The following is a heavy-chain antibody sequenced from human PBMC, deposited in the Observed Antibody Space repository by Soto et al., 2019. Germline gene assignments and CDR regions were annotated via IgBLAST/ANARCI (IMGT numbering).Heavy chain of an antibody. CDR1: GFTFNTHW. Sequence: GGSLRLSCTASGFTFNTHWMHWVRQAPGKGLVWVSRIYFDGITTNYADSVKGRLTVSRGNAKNTVYLHVNTLRDEDTAVYYCARGGAMGVDYWGQGTLVTVSS. CDR2: IYFDGITT. D-gene: IGHD1-26*01. J-gene: IGHJ4*02. V-gene: IGHV3-74*01. CDR3: ARGGAMGVDY.